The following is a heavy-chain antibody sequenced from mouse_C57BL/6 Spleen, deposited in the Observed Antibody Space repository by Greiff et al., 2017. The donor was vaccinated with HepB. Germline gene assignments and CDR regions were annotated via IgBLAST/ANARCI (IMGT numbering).Heavy chain of an antibody. CDR3: ARYTDSTGFAY. CDR1: GFTFTDYY. Sequence: EVKLVESGGGLVQPGGSLSLSCAASGFTFTDYYMSWVRQPPGKALEWLGFIRNKANGYTTEYSASVKGRFTISRDNSQSILYLQMNALRAEDSATYYCARYTDSTGFAYWGQGTLVTVSA. CDR2: IRNKANGYTT. J-gene: IGHJ3*01. D-gene: IGHD3-3*01. V-gene: IGHV7-3*01.